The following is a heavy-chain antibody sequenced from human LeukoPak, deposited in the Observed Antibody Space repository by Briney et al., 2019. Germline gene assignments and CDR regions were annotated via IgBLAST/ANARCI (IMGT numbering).Heavy chain of an antibody. D-gene: IGHD6-13*01. CDR1: GGSISSSSYY. CDR3: ARREQQSTFDY. Sequence: KTSETLSLTCTVSGGSISSSSYYWGWIRQPPGKGLEWIGSIYYSGSTYYNPSLKSRVTISVDTSKNQFSLKLSSVTAADTAVYYCARREQQSTFDYWGQGTLVTVSS. J-gene: IGHJ4*02. V-gene: IGHV4-39*01. CDR2: IYYSGST.